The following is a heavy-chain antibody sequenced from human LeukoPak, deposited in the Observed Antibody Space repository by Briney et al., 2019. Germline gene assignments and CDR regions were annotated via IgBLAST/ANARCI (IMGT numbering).Heavy chain of an antibody. CDR3: ARLREIPVFGVVTKSTSYFDY. CDR2: ISYDGSNK. V-gene: IGHV3-30*03. J-gene: IGHJ4*02. CDR1: GFTFSSYG. Sequence: PGRSLRLSCAASGFTFSSYGMHWVRQAPGKGLEWVAVISYDGSNKYYADSVKGRFTISRDNSKNTLYLQMNSLRAEDTAVYYCARLREIPVFGVVTKSTSYFDYWGQGTLVTVSS. D-gene: IGHD3-3*01.